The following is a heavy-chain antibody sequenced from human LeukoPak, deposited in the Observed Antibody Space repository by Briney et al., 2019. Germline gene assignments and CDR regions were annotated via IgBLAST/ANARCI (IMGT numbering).Heavy chain of an antibody. D-gene: IGHD3-9*01. CDR1: GFTFSSYG. Sequence: GGSLRLSCAASGFTFSSYGMHWVRQAPGKGLDWVSYISSSSSTIYYADSVKGRFTISRDNAKNSLYLQMNSLRAEDTAVYYCARAGYFDWPDIDYWGQGTLVTVSS. CDR3: ARAGYFDWPDIDY. CDR2: ISSSSSTI. V-gene: IGHV3-48*01. J-gene: IGHJ4*02.